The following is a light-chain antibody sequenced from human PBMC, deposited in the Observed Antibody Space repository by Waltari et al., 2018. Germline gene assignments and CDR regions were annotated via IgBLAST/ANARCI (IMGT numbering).Light chain of an antibody. CDR1: SSNIGSNT. Sequence: QSVLTQPPSASGTPGQRVTISCSGSSSNIGSNTVTWYQHPPGTAPKLRIYRNNLRPAGVPDLFSGSRSGTSASMVISGLQSEDEALYYCATWDDGLSGVVFGGGTKVTVL. J-gene: IGLJ3*02. V-gene: IGLV1-44*01. CDR3: ATWDDGLSGVV. CDR2: RNN.